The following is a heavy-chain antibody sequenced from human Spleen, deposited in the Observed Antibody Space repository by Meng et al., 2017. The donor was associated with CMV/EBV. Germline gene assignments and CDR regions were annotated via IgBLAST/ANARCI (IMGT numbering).Heavy chain of an antibody. V-gene: IGHV3-21*01. CDR2: ISSSRRHI. D-gene: IGHD2-8*01. CDR1: GFTFSSYG. Sequence: GESLKISCVASGFTFSSYGMSWVRQAPGKGLEWVSFISSSRRHIFYADSVKGRFTISRDNAKNSLDLQMNSLRAEDTAVYYCARALCVDGYCTTPYDYWGQGTLVTVSS. CDR3: ARALCVDGYCTTPYDY. J-gene: IGHJ4*02.